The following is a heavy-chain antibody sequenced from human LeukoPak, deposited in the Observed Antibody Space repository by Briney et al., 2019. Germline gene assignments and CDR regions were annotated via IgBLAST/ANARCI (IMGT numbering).Heavy chain of an antibody. J-gene: IGHJ4*02. V-gene: IGHV4-38-2*01. CDR1: GGSLSGYY. Sequence: PSETLSLTCGVSGGSLSGYYWGWIRQPPGKGLEWIGSIYHSGSTYYNPSLKSRVTISVDTSKNQFSLKLSSVTAADTAVYYCASPPVYYYDSSGYPPYYFDYWGQGTLVTVSS. D-gene: IGHD3-22*01. CDR3: ASPPVYYYDSSGYPPYYFDY. CDR2: IYHSGST.